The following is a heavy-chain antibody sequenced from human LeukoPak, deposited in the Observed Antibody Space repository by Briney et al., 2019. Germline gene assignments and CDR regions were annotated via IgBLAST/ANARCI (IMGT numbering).Heavy chain of an antibody. CDR3: ARVFTSSSRTPTDYYGMDV. CDR1: GGSISSGGYY. V-gene: IGHV4-31*03. D-gene: IGHD6-13*01. J-gene: IGHJ6*02. CDR2: IYYSGST. Sequence: SETLSLTCTVSGGSISSGGYYWSWIRQHPGQGLEWIGYIYYSGSTYYNPSLKSRVTISVDTSKNQFSLKLSSVTAADTAVYYCARVFTSSSRTPTDYYGMDVWGQGTTVTVSS.